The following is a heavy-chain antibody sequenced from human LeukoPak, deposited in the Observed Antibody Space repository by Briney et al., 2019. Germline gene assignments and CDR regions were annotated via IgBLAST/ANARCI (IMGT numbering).Heavy chain of an antibody. CDR2: IYHSGST. CDR3: ARHRRAARPTRHYYYYYMDV. Sequence: SETLSLTCAVSGYSISSGYYWGWIRQPPGKGLEWIGSIYHSGSTYYNPSLKSRVTISVDTSKNQFSLKLSSVTAADTAMYYCARHRRAARPTRHYYYYYMDVWGKGTTVTVSS. CDR1: GYSISSGYY. V-gene: IGHV4-38-2*01. D-gene: IGHD6-6*01. J-gene: IGHJ6*03.